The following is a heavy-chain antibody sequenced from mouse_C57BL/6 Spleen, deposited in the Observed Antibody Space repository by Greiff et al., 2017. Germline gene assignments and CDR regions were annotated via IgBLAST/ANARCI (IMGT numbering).Heavy chain of an antibody. CDR1: GYTFTDYY. V-gene: IGHV1-19*01. CDR3: ARTEPYWYFDV. CDR2: INPYNGGT. J-gene: IGHJ1*03. Sequence: VQLQQSGPVLVKPGASVKMSCKASGYTFTDYYMNWVKQSHGKSLEWIGVINPYNGGTSYNQKFKGKATLTVDKSSSTAYMELNSLTSEDSAVYYCARTEPYWYFDVWGTGTTVTVSS.